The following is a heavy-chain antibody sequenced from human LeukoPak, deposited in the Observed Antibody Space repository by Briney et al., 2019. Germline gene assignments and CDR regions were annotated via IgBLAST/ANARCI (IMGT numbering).Heavy chain of an antibody. V-gene: IGHV3-21*01. CDR1: GFTFSTYN. CDR3: ARGRDGYNLVDAFDI. CDR2: ISTSSIYI. Sequence: GGSLRLSCAASGFTFSTYNMNWVRQAPGKGLEWVSSISTSSIYIYYADSLKGRFTISRDNAKNSLYLQMNSLRAEDTAVYYCARGRDGYNLVDAFDIWDQGIMVTVSS. D-gene: IGHD5-24*01. J-gene: IGHJ3*02.